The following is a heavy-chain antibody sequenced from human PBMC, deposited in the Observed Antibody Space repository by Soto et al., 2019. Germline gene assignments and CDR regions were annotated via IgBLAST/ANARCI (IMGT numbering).Heavy chain of an antibody. CDR1: GYTFTSYG. J-gene: IGHJ4*02. CDR2: ISGYNGDT. CDR3: ARAPQTVAGAGIWY. Sequence: ASVEVSSKXSGYTFTSYGISWVRQAPGQGLEWMGWISGYNGDTNYAQKYQGRVTMTTNTSTSTAYMELRSLRSDDTAVYYCARAPQTVAGAGIWYWGQGTLVTVSS. D-gene: IGHD6-13*01. V-gene: IGHV1-18*01.